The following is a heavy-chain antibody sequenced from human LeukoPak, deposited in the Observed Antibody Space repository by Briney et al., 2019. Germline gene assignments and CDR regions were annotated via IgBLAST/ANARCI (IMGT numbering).Heavy chain of an antibody. D-gene: IGHD3-22*01. CDR3: ARRSYDSSGYYYGIDY. J-gene: IGHJ4*02. Sequence: GESLKISCRGAAYSFTSSWISWVRQMPGKGLEWMGKIDPSDSYPNYSPSFQGHVTISADKSISTAYLQWSSLKASDTAMYYCARRSYDSSGYYYGIDYWGQGTLVTVSS. V-gene: IGHV5-10-1*01. CDR1: AYSFTSSW. CDR2: IDPSDSYP.